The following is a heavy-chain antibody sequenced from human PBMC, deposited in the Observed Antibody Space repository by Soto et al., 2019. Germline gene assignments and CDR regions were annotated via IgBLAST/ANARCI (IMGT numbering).Heavy chain of an antibody. CDR1: GGTFSSYS. D-gene: IGHD1-26*01. CDR3: ARDGGRHSGGIDY. V-gene: IGHV1-69*01. CDR2: IIPIFGTA. J-gene: IGHJ4*02. Sequence: QVQLVQSGAEVKKPGSSVKVSCKASGGTFSSYSINWVRQAPGQGLEWMGEIIPIFGTANYAQKFQGRVTITADESTSTVSMEPSSLRSEYTAVYYCARDGGRHSGGIDYWGQGTVVTVSS.